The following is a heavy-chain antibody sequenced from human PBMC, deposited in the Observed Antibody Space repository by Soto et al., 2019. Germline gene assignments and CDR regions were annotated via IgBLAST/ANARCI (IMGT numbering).Heavy chain of an antibody. Sequence: ASVKVSCKVSGYTLTELSMHWVRQAPGKGLEWMGGFDPEDGETIYAQKFQGRVTMTEDTSTDTAYMELSSLRSEDTAVYYCATDPGYDILTGYPETWGQGTLVTVSA. CDR3: ATDPGYDILTGYPET. J-gene: IGHJ5*02. CDR1: GYTLTELS. V-gene: IGHV1-24*01. CDR2: FDPEDGET. D-gene: IGHD3-9*01.